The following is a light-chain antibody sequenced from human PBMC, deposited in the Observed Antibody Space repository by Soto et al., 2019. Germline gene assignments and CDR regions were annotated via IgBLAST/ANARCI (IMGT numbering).Light chain of an antibody. Sequence: DIQMTQSPSSLSASVGDRVTITCRASQSISSYLNWYQQKPGKARMLLIYAASSLQSGVPSRFSGSGSGTDFTLTISSLQPEDFATYYCQQSYSTPRTFSQGTKVEIK. V-gene: IGKV1-39*01. J-gene: IGKJ1*01. CDR2: AAS. CDR3: QQSYSTPRT. CDR1: QSISSY.